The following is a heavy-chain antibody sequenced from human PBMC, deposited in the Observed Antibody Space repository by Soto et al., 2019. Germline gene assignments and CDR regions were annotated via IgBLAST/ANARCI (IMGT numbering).Heavy chain of an antibody. CDR2: IKQAGSGK. Sequence: GGSLRLSFTASGFTFSGYGMSWVPQAPGKGLEWVANIKQAGSGKDYADSVKGRFTISRDNAKNSMYLQMNSLRAEDTAVYYCARVGTRSSGWYYYGMDVWGQGTTVTVSS. CDR1: GFTFSGYG. D-gene: IGHD6-19*01. J-gene: IGHJ6*02. V-gene: IGHV3-7*01. CDR3: ARVGTRSSGWYYYGMDV.